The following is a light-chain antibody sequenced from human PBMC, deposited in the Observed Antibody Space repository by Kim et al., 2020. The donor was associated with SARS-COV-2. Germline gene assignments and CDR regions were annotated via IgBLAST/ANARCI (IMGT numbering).Light chain of an antibody. CDR1: QNINTW. Sequence: IKMTQSPSTLSASLGDRVNITCRASQNINTWLAWYQQKPGNAPKLLIYKASSLQSGVPSRFSGSGSGTEFTLTISGLQPDDFATYFCQQYGMSYTFGQGTKLEI. V-gene: IGKV1-5*03. CDR2: KAS. CDR3: QQYGMSYT. J-gene: IGKJ2*01.